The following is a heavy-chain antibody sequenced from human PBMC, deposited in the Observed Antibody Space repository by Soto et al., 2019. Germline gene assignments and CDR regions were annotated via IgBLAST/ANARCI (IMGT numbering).Heavy chain of an antibody. J-gene: IGHJ3*02. V-gene: IGHV4-59*01. Sequence: SETLSLTCTVSGGSISSYYWSWIRQPPGKGLEWIGYIYYSGSTNYNPSLKSRVTISVDTSKNQFSLKLSSVTAADTAVYSCARGSGQQLSFRIWGQGTMVTVSS. CDR3: ARGSGQQLSFRI. CDR1: GGSISSYY. D-gene: IGHD6-13*01. CDR2: IYYSGST.